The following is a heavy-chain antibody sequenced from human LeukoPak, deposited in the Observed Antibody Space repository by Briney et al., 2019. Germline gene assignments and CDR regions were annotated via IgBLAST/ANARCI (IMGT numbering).Heavy chain of an antibody. D-gene: IGHD5-18*01. J-gene: IGHJ4*02. V-gene: IGHV3-64*01. CDR3: ARGHSYSYDY. Sequence: AGGSLRLCCAASGFPFSTYALHWVRQAPGKGLEYVSAISGNGGSTYYANSVKGRFTISGDNSRNTVYLQMGSLRAEDMAVYYCARGHSYSYDYWGQGTLVTVSS. CDR2: ISGNGGST. CDR1: GFPFSTYA.